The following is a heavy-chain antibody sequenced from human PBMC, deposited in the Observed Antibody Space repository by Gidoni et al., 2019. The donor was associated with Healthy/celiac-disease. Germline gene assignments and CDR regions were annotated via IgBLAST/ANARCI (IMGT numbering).Heavy chain of an antibody. CDR2: IWYDGSNK. Sequence: QVQLVESGGGVVQPGRSLRLSCAASGFTFSSYGMHWVRQAPGKGLEWVAVIWYDGSNKYYADSVKGRFTISRDNSKNTLYLQMNSLRAEDTAVYYCARAKSIAARPFDYWGQGTLVTVSS. V-gene: IGHV3-33*01. J-gene: IGHJ4*02. CDR3: ARAKSIAARPFDY. CDR1: GFTFSSYG. D-gene: IGHD6-6*01.